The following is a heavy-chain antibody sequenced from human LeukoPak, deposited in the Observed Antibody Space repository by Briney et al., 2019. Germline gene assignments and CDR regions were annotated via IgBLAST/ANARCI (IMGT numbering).Heavy chain of an antibody. CDR2: IYYSGST. CDR1: GGSISSGDYY. CDR3: ARETYDFWSGYCLDY. J-gene: IGHJ4*02. D-gene: IGHD3-3*01. V-gene: IGHV4-30-4*01. Sequence: SETLSLTCTVSGGSISSGDYYWSWIRQPPGKGLEWIGYIYYSGSTYYNPSLKSRVTISVDTSKNQFSLKLSSVTAADTAVYYCARETYDFWSGYCLDYWGQGTLVTVSS.